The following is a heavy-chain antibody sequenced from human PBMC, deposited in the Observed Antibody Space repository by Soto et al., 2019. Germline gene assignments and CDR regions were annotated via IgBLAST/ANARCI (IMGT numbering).Heavy chain of an antibody. J-gene: IGHJ6*02. Sequence: SETLSLTCTVSGGSISKSNYYWGWIRQPPGKGLEWIGSIYYSGTTYYNPSLKSRVTISVDTSKNQFSLKLRSVTAADTALYYCARGYCSGSSCYAGTYFYYYYSMDVWGHGTTVTVSS. D-gene: IGHD2-2*01. CDR3: ARGYCSGSSCYAGTYFYYYYSMDV. CDR2: IYYSGTT. V-gene: IGHV4-39*01. CDR1: GGSISKSNYY.